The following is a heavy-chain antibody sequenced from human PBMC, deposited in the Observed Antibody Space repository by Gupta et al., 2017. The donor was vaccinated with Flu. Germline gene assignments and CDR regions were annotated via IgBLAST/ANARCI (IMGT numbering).Heavy chain of an antibody. V-gene: IGHV1-69*06. J-gene: IGHJ6*02. CDR1: GGTVTNYA. D-gene: IGHD2-2*01. CDR2: IIPIFDTA. CDR3: ASPRQGFCSSATCGMGV. Sequence: GGTVTNYAINWVRQAPGQGLEWMGGIIPIFDTANYAQHFQGRVSITADKSTSTTYMELSGLRSDDTAVFYCASPRQGFCSSATCGMGVWGQ.